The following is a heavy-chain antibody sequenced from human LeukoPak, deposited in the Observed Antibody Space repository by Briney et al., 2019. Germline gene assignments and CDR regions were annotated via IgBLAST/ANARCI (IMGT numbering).Heavy chain of an antibody. CDR2: ISPSGSAM. Sequence: GGSLRLSCAASGFTFSSYEMNWVRQAPGKGLEWVSYISPSGSAMYYADSVKGRFTISRDNAKNSLFLQMNSLRADDTALYYCARFGYGGKVDYWGQGTLVTVSS. J-gene: IGHJ4*02. V-gene: IGHV3-48*03. CDR1: GFTFSSYE. D-gene: IGHD4-23*01. CDR3: ARFGYGGKVDY.